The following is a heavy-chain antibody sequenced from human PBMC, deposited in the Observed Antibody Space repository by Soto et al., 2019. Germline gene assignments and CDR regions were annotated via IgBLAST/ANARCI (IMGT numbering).Heavy chain of an antibody. D-gene: IGHD3-22*01. J-gene: IGHJ4*02. V-gene: IGHV4-4*07. CDR3: ARASYDSIGYTIDY. CDR2: IYSTGST. Sequence: ETLSLTCTVSNGSISSYYWNWIRQPAGKGLELIGRIYSTGSTNYNPSLKSRVTVSVDTSKNQFSLKLNSVTAADTAAYYCARASYDSIGYTIDYWGQGTLVTVYS. CDR1: NGSISSYY.